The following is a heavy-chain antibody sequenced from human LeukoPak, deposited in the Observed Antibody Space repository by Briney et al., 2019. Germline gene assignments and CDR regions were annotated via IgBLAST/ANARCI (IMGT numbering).Heavy chain of an antibody. CDR2: ISYDGSNK. V-gene: IGHV3-30*18. J-gene: IGHJ4*02. Sequence: GGCLRLSCAASGFTFSHYGVHWVRQAPGKGLKWVAVISYDGSNKYYADSVKGRFTISRDNSKNTLYLQMNSLRAEDTAVYYCAKDIYALGDVWITGTIFDYWGQGTLVTVSS. CDR1: GFTFSHYG. D-gene: IGHD1-7*01. CDR3: AKDIYALGDVWITGTIFDY.